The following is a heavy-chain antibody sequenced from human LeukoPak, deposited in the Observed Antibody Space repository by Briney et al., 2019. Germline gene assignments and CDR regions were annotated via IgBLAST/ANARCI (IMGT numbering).Heavy chain of an antibody. J-gene: IGHJ4*02. CDR1: GFTFSSYA. CDR2: IKSKTDGGTT. CDR3: TTAWATVTAFDY. D-gene: IGHD4-17*01. V-gene: IGHV3-15*01. Sequence: PGGSLRLSCAASGFTFSSYAMSWVRQAPGKGLEWVGRIKSKTDGGTTDYAAPVKGRFTISRDDSKNTLYLQMNSLKAEDTAVYYCTTAWATVTAFDYWGQGTLVTVSS.